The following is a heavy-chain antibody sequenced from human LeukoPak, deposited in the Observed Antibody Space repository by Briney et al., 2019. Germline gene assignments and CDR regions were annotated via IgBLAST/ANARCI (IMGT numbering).Heavy chain of an antibody. Sequence: SETLSLTCTVSGGSISSYYWSWIRQPVGKGLEWIGRIYTSGSTNYNPSRKSRVTISVDTSKNQFSLKRSSVTAAATAFYYCRGAVMATILTPFHYWGQGTLVTVSS. CDR3: RGAVMATILTPFHY. J-gene: IGHJ4*02. D-gene: IGHD5-24*01. CDR1: GGSISSYY. V-gene: IGHV4-4*07. CDR2: IYTSGST.